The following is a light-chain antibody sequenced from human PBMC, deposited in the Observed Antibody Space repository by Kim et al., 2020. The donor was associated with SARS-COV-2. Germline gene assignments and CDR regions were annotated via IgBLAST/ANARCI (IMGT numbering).Light chain of an antibody. CDR1: SLISYY. V-gene: IGLV3-19*01. CDR2: GKN. Sequence: VALGQTVRITCQGDSLISYYATGYHQKPGQAPIVVIYGKNNRPSGIPDRFSGSSSGNTASLTITGTQAGDEADYYCNSRDSNDNVVFGGGTQLTVL. J-gene: IGLJ2*01. CDR3: NSRDSNDNVV.